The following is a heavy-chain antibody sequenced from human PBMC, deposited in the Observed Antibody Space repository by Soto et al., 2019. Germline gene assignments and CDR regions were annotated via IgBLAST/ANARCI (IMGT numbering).Heavy chain of an antibody. CDR3: AGRRYESSGYSAFDI. Sequence: EVQLVPSGAEVKKPGESLRISCKGSGYSFTSYWISWVRQMPGTGLEWMGRIDPSDSYTNYHASFQCHVTISADNSISASVLQSSTLKASNRAMYYCAGRRYESSGYSAFDILGQGTMVTVSS. J-gene: IGHJ3*02. V-gene: IGHV5-10-1*01. CDR1: GYSFTSYW. CDR2: IDPSDSYT. D-gene: IGHD3-22*01.